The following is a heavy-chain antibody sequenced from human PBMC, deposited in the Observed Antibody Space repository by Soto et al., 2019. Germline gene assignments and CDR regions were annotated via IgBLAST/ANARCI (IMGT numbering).Heavy chain of an antibody. CDR1: GFTFSSYA. V-gene: IGHV3-23*01. Sequence: GGSLRLSCAASGFTFSSYAMSWVRQALGKGLEWVSAISGSGGSTYYADSVKGRFTISRDNSKNTLYLQMNSLRAEDLAVYYCANIIPRPPPPYGGFLSSDYWGQGTLVTVSS. CDR3: ANIIPRPPPPYGGFLSSDY. CDR2: ISGSGGST. D-gene: IGHD5-12*01. J-gene: IGHJ4*02.